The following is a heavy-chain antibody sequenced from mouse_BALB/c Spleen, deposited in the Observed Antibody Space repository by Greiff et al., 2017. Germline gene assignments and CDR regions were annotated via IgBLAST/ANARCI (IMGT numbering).Heavy chain of an antibody. D-gene: IGHD2-1*01. CDR1: GFSLSTSGMG. CDR2: IYWDDDK. J-gene: IGHJ3*01. V-gene: IGHV8-12*01. Sequence: QVTLNVSGPGILQPSQTLSLTCSFSGFSLSTSGMGVSWIRQPSGKGLEWLAHIYWDDDKRYNPSLKSRLTISKDTSRNQVFLKITSVDTADTATYYCARSGGNLAWFAYWGQGTLVTVSA. CDR3: ARSGGNLAWFAY.